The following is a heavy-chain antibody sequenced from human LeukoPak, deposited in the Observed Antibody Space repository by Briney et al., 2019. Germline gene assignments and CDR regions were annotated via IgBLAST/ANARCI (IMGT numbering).Heavy chain of an antibody. J-gene: IGHJ6*03. V-gene: IGHV3-48*01. D-gene: IGHD6-6*01. CDR2: ISSSSSTI. Sequence: GGSLRLSCAASGFTFSSYSMNWVRQAPGKGLEWVSYISSSSSTIYYADSVKGRFTISRDNAKNSLYLQMNSLRAEDTAVYYCARVNAASSSPAYYYYYYMDVWGKGTTVTVSS. CDR3: ARVNAASSSPAYYYYYYMDV. CDR1: GFTFSSYS.